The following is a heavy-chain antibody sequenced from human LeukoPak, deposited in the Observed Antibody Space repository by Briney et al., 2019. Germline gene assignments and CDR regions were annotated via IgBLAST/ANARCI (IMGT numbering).Heavy chain of an antibody. Sequence: SETLSLTCTVSGGSISSSSYYWGWIRQPPGKGLEWIGEMYLSGTTHSNPSVKSRVTISIDKSKNQFFLNLSSVTAADTAVYYCAGLVGRYSSGLYYYYFDYWGQGTLVTVSS. CDR3: AGLVGRYSSGLYYYYFDY. V-gene: IGHV4-39*07. D-gene: IGHD3-22*01. CDR2: MYLSGTT. J-gene: IGHJ4*02. CDR1: GGSISSSSYY.